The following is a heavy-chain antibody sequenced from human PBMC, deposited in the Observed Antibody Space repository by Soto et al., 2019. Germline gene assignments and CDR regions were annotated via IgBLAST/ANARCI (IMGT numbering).Heavy chain of an antibody. V-gene: IGHV1-18*01. CDR3: ARDRQLVLPGDYYYYGMDV. D-gene: IGHD6-13*01. CDR2: ISAYNGNT. Sequence: ASVKVSCKASGYTFTSYAMHWVRQAPGQRLEWMGWISAYNGNTNYAQKLQGRVTMTTDTSTSTAYMELRSLRSDDTAVYYCARDRQLVLPGDYYYYGMDVWGQGTTVTVSS. CDR1: GYTFTSYA. J-gene: IGHJ6*02.